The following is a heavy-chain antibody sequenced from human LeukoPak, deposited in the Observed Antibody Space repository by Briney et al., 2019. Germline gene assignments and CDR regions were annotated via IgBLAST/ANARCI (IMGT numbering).Heavy chain of an antibody. Sequence: PSETLSLTCTVSGGSISSSSYYWSWIRQPPGKGLEWIGEINHSGSTNYNPSLKSRVTISVDTSKNQFSLKLSSVTAADTAVYYCARQSYWGQGTLVTVSS. V-gene: IGHV4-39*01. CDR3: ARQSY. CDR2: INHSGST. CDR1: GGSISSSSYY. J-gene: IGHJ4*02.